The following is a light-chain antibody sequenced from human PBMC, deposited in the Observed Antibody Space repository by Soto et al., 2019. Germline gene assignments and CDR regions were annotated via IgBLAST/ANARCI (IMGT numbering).Light chain of an antibody. Sequence: DIQMTQSPSSLSASVGDRVTVTCRASQDISSYLAWYQQKPGQVPELLIYAASTLHSGVSSRFSGSGSGTHFTLTITSLQPEDVATYYCQKYDSAPLSFGGGTKVDIK. J-gene: IGKJ4*01. CDR3: QKYDSAPLS. V-gene: IGKV1-27*01. CDR1: QDISSY. CDR2: AAS.